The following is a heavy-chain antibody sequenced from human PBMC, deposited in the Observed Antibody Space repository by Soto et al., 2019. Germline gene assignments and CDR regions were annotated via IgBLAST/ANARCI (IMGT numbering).Heavy chain of an antibody. J-gene: IGHJ6*02. CDR1: GFTFSSYW. Sequence: GGSLRLSCAASGFTFSSYWMSWVRQAPGKGLEWVANIKQDGREKYYVDSVKGRFTISRDNAKNSLYLQMNSLRAEDTAVYYCASIEVTGGNSVNYYYYGMDVWGQGTTVTVSS. V-gene: IGHV3-7*03. CDR3: ASIEVTGGNSVNYYYYGMDV. D-gene: IGHD2-21*02. CDR2: IKQDGREK.